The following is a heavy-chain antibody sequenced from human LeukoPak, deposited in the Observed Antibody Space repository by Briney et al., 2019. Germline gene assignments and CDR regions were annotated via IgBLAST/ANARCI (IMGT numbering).Heavy chain of an antibody. CDR1: GFTFSSYS. V-gene: IGHV3-66*01. CDR2: IYSGGST. D-gene: IGHD1-26*01. J-gene: IGHJ4*02. CDR3: ARSLPLRGSYSFDS. Sequence: GGSLRLSCAASGFTFSSYSMNWVRQAPGKGLEWVSGIYSGGSTYYADSVKGRFTISRDNSKNTLYLQMNGLRAGDTAVCYCARSLPLRGSYSFDSWGQGTLVTVSS.